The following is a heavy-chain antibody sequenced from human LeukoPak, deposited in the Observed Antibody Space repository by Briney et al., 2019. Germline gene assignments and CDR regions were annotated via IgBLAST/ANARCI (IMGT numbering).Heavy chain of an antibody. Sequence: SVKVSCKASRDTFINNVISWLRQVPGQGLEWMGGIIPIFGSAAYAQKFQGRVTITADESTSTAYMDLSSLRSDDTAVYYCARGYNISPRNAFDIWGQGTMVTVSS. CDR2: IIPIFGSA. V-gene: IGHV1-69*01. D-gene: IGHD1-14*01. CDR1: RDTFINNV. CDR3: ARGYNISPRNAFDI. J-gene: IGHJ3*02.